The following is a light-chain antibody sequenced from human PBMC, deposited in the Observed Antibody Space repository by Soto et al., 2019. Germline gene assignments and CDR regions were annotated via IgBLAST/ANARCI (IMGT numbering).Light chain of an antibody. CDR2: DVT. V-gene: IGLV2-14*01. CDR1: SSDVGNSNF. CDR3: NSYTSSSTWV. J-gene: IGLJ3*02. Sequence: QSALTQPASVSGSPGQSITISCTGTSSDVGNSNFVSWFQQHPDKAPKLIIYDVTNRPSGVSDRFSGSKSGYTASLTISGLQAEDEADYYCNSYTSSSTWVFGGGTQLTVL.